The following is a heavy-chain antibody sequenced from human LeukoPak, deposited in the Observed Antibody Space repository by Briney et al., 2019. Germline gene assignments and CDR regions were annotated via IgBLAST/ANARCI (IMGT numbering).Heavy chain of an antibody. CDR3: ARGVVAGPLFYFDY. Sequence: ASVKVSCKASGYTFTGYYMHWVRQAPGQGLEWMGWINPNSGGTNYAQKFQGRVTVTRDTSISTAYMELSRLRSDDTVVYYCARGVVAGPLFYFDYWGQGTLVTVSS. J-gene: IGHJ4*02. V-gene: IGHV1-2*02. CDR2: INPNSGGT. D-gene: IGHD6-19*01. CDR1: GYTFTGYY.